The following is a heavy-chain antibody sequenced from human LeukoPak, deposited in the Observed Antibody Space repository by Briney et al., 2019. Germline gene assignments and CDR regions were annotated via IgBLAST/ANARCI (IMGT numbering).Heavy chain of an antibody. CDR3: AKGSSGWTYYFDY. CDR1: GFTFSTYG. Sequence: GGSLRLSCAVSGFTFSTYGMHWVRRAPGKGLEWVAFIRYDGSNEYADSVKGRFTISRDNSKNTLYLQMNTLRSEDTAVYYCAKGSSGWTYYFDYWGQGTLVTVSS. V-gene: IGHV3-30*02. D-gene: IGHD6-19*01. J-gene: IGHJ4*02. CDR2: IRYDGSNE.